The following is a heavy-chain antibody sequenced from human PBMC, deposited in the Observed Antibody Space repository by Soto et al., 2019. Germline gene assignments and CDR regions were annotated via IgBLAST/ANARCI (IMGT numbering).Heavy chain of an antibody. D-gene: IGHD3-3*01. CDR1: GYPVTAYY. V-gene: IGHV1-2*02. Sequence: QLHLVQSGAVVKKPGASVTVSCSASGYPVTAYYMHWVRQAPGRGLEWMGGINPATGAAKYTQTFQGRVTMTREPSTSTVFMELSGLTSEDTAVFSCARGGGVGVAGSAAFDMWGQGTLVTVSS. CDR3: ARGGGVGVAGSAAFDM. J-gene: IGHJ3*02. CDR2: INPATGAA.